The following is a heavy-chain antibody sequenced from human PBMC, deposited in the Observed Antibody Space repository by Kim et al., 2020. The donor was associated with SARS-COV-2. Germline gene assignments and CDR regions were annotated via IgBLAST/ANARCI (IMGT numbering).Heavy chain of an antibody. J-gene: IGHJ4*02. V-gene: IGHV4-39*07. CDR3: AIGPEVDTAMVTVGRYFDY. D-gene: IGHD5-18*01. CDR1: GGSISSSSYY. Sequence: SETLSLTCTVSGGSISSSSYYWGWIRQPPGKGLEWIGSIYYSGSTYYNPSLKSRVTISVYTSKNQFSLKLSSVTAADTAVYYCAIGPEVDTAMVTVGRYFDYWGQGTLVTVSS. CDR2: IYYSGST.